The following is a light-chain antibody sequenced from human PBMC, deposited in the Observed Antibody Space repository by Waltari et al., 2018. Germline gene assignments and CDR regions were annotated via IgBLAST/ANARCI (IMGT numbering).Light chain of an antibody. CDR3: QQSYRAPLT. V-gene: IGKV1-39*01. Sequence: DIQMTQPPSSLSASVGDRVTITCRASEDLNKYLNWYQQKPGKAPRLLISATSTLRSGVPSRFSGSSSGTDFSLTISSLQAEDFAIYYCQQSYRAPLTFGGGTKVEI. J-gene: IGKJ4*01. CDR2: ATS. CDR1: EDLNKY.